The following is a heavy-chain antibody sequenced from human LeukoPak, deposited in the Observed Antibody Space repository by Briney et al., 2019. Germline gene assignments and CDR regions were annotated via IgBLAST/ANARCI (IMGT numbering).Heavy chain of an antibody. J-gene: IGHJ4*02. CDR3: ARVYFQYYYASSGQNDY. D-gene: IGHD3-22*01. CDR1: GFTFSSYW. CDR2: IKQDGSEK. Sequence: GGSLRLSCAASGFTFSSYWMSWVRQAPGKGLELVANIKQDGSEKYYVDSVKGRFTISRDNAKNSLYLQMNSLRAEDTAVYYCARVYFQYYYASSGQNDYWGQGILVTVSS. V-gene: IGHV3-7*01.